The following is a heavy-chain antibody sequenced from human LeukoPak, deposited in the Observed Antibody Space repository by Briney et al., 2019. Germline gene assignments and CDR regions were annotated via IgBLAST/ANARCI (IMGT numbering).Heavy chain of an antibody. CDR1: GFTFSSYE. Sequence: PGGSLRLSCAASGFTFSSYEMNWVRQAPGKGLEWVSYISSSGTTMFYADSVKGRFTISRDNAKNTLYLQMNSLRAEDTAVYFCARGSPAVREQQPANYWGQGTLVTVSS. J-gene: IGHJ4*02. CDR3: ARGSPAVREQQPANY. D-gene: IGHD6-13*01. CDR2: ISSSGTTM. V-gene: IGHV3-48*03.